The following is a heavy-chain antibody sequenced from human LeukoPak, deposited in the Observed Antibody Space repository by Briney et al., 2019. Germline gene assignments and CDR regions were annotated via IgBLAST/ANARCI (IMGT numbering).Heavy chain of an antibody. CDR3: AKGVGYCSGGSCQQFDY. Sequence: GGSLRLSCAASGFIFSTYSMNWVRQAPGKGLEWVSSISSSTSYIYYADSVKGRFTISRDNAKNSLYLQMNSLRAEDTAVYYCAKGVGYCSGGSCQQFDYWGQGTLVTVSS. D-gene: IGHD2-15*01. CDR1: GFIFSTYS. CDR2: ISSSTSYI. J-gene: IGHJ4*02. V-gene: IGHV3-21*04.